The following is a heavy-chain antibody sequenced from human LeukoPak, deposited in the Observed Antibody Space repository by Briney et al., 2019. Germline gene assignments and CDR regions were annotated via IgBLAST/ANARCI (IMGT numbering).Heavy chain of an antibody. D-gene: IGHD3-9*01. J-gene: IGHJ3*02. CDR1: GFTFSSYW. CDR3: AKDQDYDILTGTVFDI. V-gene: IGHV3-7*03. CDR2: IKQDGSEK. Sequence: GGSLRLSCAASGFTFSSYWMSWVRQAPGKGLEWVANIKQDGSEKYYVDSVKGRFTISRDNSKNTLYLQMNSLRAEDTAVYYCAKDQDYDILTGTVFDIWGQGTMVTVSS.